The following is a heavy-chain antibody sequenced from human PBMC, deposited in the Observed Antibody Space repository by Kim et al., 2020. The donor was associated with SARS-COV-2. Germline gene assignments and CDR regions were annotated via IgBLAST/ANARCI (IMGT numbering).Heavy chain of an antibody. V-gene: IGHV7-4-1*02. CDR2: NP. CDR3: AKGGDTAFDY. D-gene: IGHD5-18*01. J-gene: IGHJ4*02. Sequence: NPTCAQGFTGRFVFSLDTSVSTAYLQISSLKADDTAVYYCAKGGDTAFDYWGQGTLVTVSS.